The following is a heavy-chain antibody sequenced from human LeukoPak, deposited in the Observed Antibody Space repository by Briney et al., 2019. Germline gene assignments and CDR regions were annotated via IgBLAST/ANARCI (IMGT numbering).Heavy chain of an antibody. CDR2: IYNSGST. Sequence: ASQTLSLTCTVSGGSISSGGYYWNWIRQHPGKGLEWIGYIYNSGSTYYNPSLKSRSTISVETSKNQFSLKLSSVTAADTAVYYCARGYCTNGVCSSDYFDYWGQGTLVTVSS. J-gene: IGHJ4*02. CDR3: ARGYCTNGVCSSDYFDY. V-gene: IGHV4-31*03. D-gene: IGHD2-8*01. CDR1: GGSISSGGYY.